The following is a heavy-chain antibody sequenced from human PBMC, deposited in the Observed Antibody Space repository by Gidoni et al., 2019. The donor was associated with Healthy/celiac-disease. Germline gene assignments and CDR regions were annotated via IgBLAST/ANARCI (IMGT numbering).Heavy chain of an antibody. CDR2: ISSSSSTI. J-gene: IGHJ6*02. CDR3: ARVEAAARTYYYGMDV. D-gene: IGHD6-6*01. V-gene: IGHV3-48*04. Sequence: EVQLVDSVGGLVQPGGSLSLSCAASGFTFRRYSMNWVSQAPGKGLEWVSYISSSSSTIYYADSVKGRFTISRDNAKNSLYLQMNSLRAEDTAVYYCARVEAAARTYYYGMDVWGQGTTVTVSS. CDR1: GFTFRRYS.